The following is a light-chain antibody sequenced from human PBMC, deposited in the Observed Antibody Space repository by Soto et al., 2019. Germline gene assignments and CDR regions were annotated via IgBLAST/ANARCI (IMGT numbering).Light chain of an antibody. CDR3: SSYTSSSLPYV. J-gene: IGLJ1*01. Sequence: QSALTQPASVSGPPGQSITISCTGTSSDVGGYNYVSWYQQHPGKAPKLMIYEVSNRPSGVSNRFSGSKSGNTASLTISGLQAEDEADYYCSSYTSSSLPYVFGTGTKVTVL. CDR1: SSDVGGYNY. CDR2: EVS. V-gene: IGLV2-14*01.